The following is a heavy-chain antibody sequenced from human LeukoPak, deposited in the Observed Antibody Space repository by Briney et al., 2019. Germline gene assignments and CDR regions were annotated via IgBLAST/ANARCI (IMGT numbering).Heavy chain of an antibody. V-gene: IGHV1-69*13. CDR3: ARDLSTTGLVPHYYYYMDV. CDR1: GRTFSSYA. Sequence: ASVKVSCKASGRTFSSYAISWVRQAPGQGLEWMGGIIPIFGTANYAQKFQGRVTITADESTSTAYMELSSLRSEDTAVYYCARDLSTTGLVPHYYYYMDVWGKGTTVTVSS. J-gene: IGHJ6*03. D-gene: IGHD1-1*01. CDR2: IIPIFGTA.